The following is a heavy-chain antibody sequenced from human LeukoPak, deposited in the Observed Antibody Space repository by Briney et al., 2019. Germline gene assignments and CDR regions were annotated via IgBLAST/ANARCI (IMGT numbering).Heavy chain of an antibody. CDR2: IYYSGSM. D-gene: IGHD3-9*01. CDR3: AQKASYDILTGYWYFDY. CDR1: GGSISSSSYY. V-gene: IGHV4-39*01. Sequence: SETLSLTCSVSGGSISSSSYYWGWIRQPPGKGLEWIGSIYYSGSMYYNPSLKSRLTIFVDTSKNQFSLKLRSVTAADTAVYFFAQKASYDILTGYWYFDYWGQGILVTVSS. J-gene: IGHJ4*02.